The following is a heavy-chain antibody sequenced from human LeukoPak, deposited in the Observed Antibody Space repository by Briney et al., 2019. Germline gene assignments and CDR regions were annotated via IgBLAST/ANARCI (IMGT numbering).Heavy chain of an antibody. V-gene: IGHV4-39*07. J-gene: IGHJ4*02. CDR1: DGFISSSSYY. CDR3: ARDRRVAVADAFDY. D-gene: IGHD6-19*01. CDR2: IYHSGST. Sequence: SETLSLTCTVSDGFISSSSYYWGWIRQPPGKGLEWIGSIYHSGSTYYNPSLKSRVTISVDTSKNQFSLKLSSVTAADTAVYYCARDRRVAVADAFDYWGQGTLVTVSS.